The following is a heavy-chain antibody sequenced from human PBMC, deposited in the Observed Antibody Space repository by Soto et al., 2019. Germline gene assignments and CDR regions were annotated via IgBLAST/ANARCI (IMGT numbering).Heavy chain of an antibody. D-gene: IGHD2-15*01. CDR3: AKLRFCSGGTCHLDYYNGVDV. CDR1: GFSFSSNA. J-gene: IGHJ6*02. V-gene: IGHV3-23*01. CDR2: IGSGGTT. Sequence: EVQLLESGGGVVQPGGSLRLSCAASGFSFSSNAMTWVRQAPWQGLEWVSTIGSGGTTYYADSVKGRFTISRDNSKNTQSLQMNSLRVEDTGVYYCAKLRFCSGGTCHLDYYNGVDVWGQGTTVTVSS.